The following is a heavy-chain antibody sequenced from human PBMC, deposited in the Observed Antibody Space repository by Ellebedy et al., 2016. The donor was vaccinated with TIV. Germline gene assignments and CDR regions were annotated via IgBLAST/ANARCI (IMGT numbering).Heavy chain of an antibody. CDR3: GTPGGYVSGFGQ. V-gene: IGHV3-53*01. Sequence: GESLKISCAASGFTVSSSYMSWVRQAPGKGLEWVSVIYSGGNTYYADSVKGRFTISRDNSKNTLFLQMNSLRAEDTAVYYCGTPGGYVSGFGQWGQGTLVTVSS. J-gene: IGHJ4*02. CDR2: IYSGGNT. D-gene: IGHD2-15*01. CDR1: GFTVSSSY.